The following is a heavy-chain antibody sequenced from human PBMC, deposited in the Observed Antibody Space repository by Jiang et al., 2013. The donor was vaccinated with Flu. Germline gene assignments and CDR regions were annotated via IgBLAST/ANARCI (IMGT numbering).Heavy chain of an antibody. D-gene: IGHD6-6*01. CDR3: ARDDPYSTSSDGFDL. Sequence: VQLLESGGGLVKPGGSLRLSCAASGFTFSTYTINWVRQAPGKGLEWVSSVSNAGSYRYYADSVRGRFTISRDNPKNSVYLQMNSLRAEDTAVYYCARDDPYSTSSDGFDLWGQGQWSPSLQ. J-gene: IGHJ3*01. CDR1: GFTFSTYT. CDR2: VSNAGSYR. V-gene: IGHV3-21*01.